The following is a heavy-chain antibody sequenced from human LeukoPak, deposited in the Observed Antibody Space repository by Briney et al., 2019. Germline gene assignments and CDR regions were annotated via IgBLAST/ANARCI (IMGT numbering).Heavy chain of an antibody. CDR1: GGSFSGYY. CDR2: INHSGST. V-gene: IGHV4-34*01. CDR3: ARRKRRFWSGYSPFDY. Sequence: SETLSLTCAVYGGSFSGYYWSWIRQPPGKGLEWIGEINHSGSTNYNPPLKSRVTISVDTSKNQFSLKLSSVTAADTAVYYCARRKRRFWSGYSPFDYWGQGTLVTVSS. D-gene: IGHD3-3*01. J-gene: IGHJ4*02.